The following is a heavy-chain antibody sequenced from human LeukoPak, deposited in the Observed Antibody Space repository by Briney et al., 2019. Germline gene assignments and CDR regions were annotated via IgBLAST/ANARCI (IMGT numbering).Heavy chain of an antibody. Sequence: GGSLRLSCAASGFTFSSYAMSWVRQAPGKGLEWVSAISGSGGSTYCADSVKGRFTISRDNSKNTLYLQMNSLRAEDTAVYYCAKGRGYSYGYRYYFDYWGQGTLVTVSS. CDR3: AKGRGYSYGYRYYFDY. CDR2: ISGSGGST. J-gene: IGHJ4*02. CDR1: GFTFSSYA. D-gene: IGHD5-18*01. V-gene: IGHV3-23*01.